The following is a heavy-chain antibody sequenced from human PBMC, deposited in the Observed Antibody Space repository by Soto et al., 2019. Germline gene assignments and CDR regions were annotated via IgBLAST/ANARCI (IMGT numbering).Heavy chain of an antibody. CDR2: ISSSGSTI. CDR3: ARENYGSGSYYNGRDYYYYYGMDV. V-gene: IGHV3-48*03. D-gene: IGHD3-10*01. J-gene: IGHJ6*02. CDR1: GFTFSSYE. Sequence: PGGSLRLSCAASGFTFSSYEMNWVRQAPGKGLEWVSYISSSGSTIYYADSVKGRFTISRDNAKNSLYLQMNSLRAEDTAVYYCARENYGSGSYYNGRDYYYYYGMDVWGQGTTVTAP.